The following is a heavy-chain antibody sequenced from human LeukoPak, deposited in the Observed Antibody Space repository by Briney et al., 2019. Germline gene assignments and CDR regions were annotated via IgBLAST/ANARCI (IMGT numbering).Heavy chain of an antibody. J-gene: IGHJ4*02. CDR1: GGTFSSYA. V-gene: IGHV1-69*13. CDR2: IIPIFGTA. CDR3: ARGEYDYVWGSYYDGYYFHY. Sequence: ASVKVSCKASGGTFSSYAISWVRQAPGQGLEWMGGIIPIFGTANYAQKFQGRVTITADESTSTAYMELSSLRSEDTAVYYCARGEYDYVWGSYYDGYYFHYWGQGTLVTVSS. D-gene: IGHD3-16*01.